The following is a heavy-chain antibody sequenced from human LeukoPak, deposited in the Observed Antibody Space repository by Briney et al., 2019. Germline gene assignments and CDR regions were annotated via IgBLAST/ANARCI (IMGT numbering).Heavy chain of an antibody. CDR2: IQGENAKT. CDR1: GFTFNTYP. V-gene: IGHV3-30*02. CDR3: APQTITLVVVISLFDY. Sequence: PGGSLRLSCAASGFTFNTYPMHWVRQAPGKGLEWVALIQGENAKTNYADSVRGRFTIHRDNSRSTVYLKMNSLKPDDTAVYYCAPQTITLVVVISLFDYWGQGALVTVSS. J-gene: IGHJ4*02. D-gene: IGHD3-22*01.